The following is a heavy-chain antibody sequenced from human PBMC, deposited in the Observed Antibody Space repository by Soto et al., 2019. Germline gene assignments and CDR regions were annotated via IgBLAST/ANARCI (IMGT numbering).Heavy chain of an antibody. D-gene: IGHD4-17*01. CDR2: IYHSGST. J-gene: IGHJ5*02. Sequence: QLQLQESGSGLVKPSQTLSLTCAVSGGTISSGGYSWSWIRQPPGKGLEWIGYIYHSGSTYYNPSLKSRVTISVDRSKNQFSLKLSSVTAADTAVYYCARVDYGDSNWFDPWGQGTLVTVSS. V-gene: IGHV4-30-2*01. CDR3: ARVDYGDSNWFDP. CDR1: GGTISSGGYS.